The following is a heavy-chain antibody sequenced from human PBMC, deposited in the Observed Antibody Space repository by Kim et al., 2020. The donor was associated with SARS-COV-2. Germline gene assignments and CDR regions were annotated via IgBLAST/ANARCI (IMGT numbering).Heavy chain of an antibody. J-gene: IGHJ3*02. V-gene: IGHV4-59*13. CDR2: IYYSGST. CDR3: ARDTGSSSKECDAFDI. Sequence: SETLSLTCTVSGGSISSYYWSWIRQPPGKGLEWIGYIYYSGSTNYNPSLKSRVTISVDTSKNQFSLKLSSVTAADTAVYYCARDTGSSSKECDAFDIWGQGTMVTVSS. CDR1: GGSISSYY. D-gene: IGHD6-6*01.